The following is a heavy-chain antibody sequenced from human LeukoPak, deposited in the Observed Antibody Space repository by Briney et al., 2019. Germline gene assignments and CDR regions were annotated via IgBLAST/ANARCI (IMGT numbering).Heavy chain of an antibody. J-gene: IGHJ6*03. V-gene: IGHV1-2*02. CDR3: ARVAVAGTRYYYYYMDV. Sequence: GASVKVSCKASGYTFTCYYMHWVRQAPGQGLEWMGWINPNSGGTNYAQKFQGRVTITADKSTSTAYMELSSLRSEDTAVYYCARVAVAGTRYYYYYMDVWGKGTTVTVSS. CDR1: GYTFTCYY. CDR2: INPNSGGT. D-gene: IGHD6-19*01.